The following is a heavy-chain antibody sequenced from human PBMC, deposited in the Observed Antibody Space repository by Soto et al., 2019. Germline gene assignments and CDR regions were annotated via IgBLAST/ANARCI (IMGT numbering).Heavy chain of an antibody. D-gene: IGHD4-17*01. Sequence: QVQLVQSGAEVKKPGTSVKVSCKASGYTFTSNGISWVRQAPGQGLEWMGWISTYNGNTNYAQKLQGRVTMTRDTTTSIAYMEMRDLRSDDTAVYYCARDGYGDYGYWGQGSLVTVSS. CDR1: GYTFTSNG. V-gene: IGHV1-18*01. J-gene: IGHJ4*02. CDR2: ISTYNGNT. CDR3: ARDGYGDYGY.